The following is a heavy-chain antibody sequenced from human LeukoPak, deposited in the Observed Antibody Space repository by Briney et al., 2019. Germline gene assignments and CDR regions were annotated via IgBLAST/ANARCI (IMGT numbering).Heavy chain of an antibody. J-gene: IGHJ6*02. CDR3: AREAAAPYYYYGMDV. V-gene: IGHV1-18*01. CDR2: ISAYNGNT. D-gene: IGHD6-13*01. Sequence: HWASVTVSCTASGYTFTSYGISWVRQAPGQGLEWMGWISAYNGNTNYAQKLQGRVTMTTDTSTSTAYMELRSLRSDDTAVYYCAREAAAPYYYYGMDVWGQGTTVTVSS. CDR1: GYTFTSYG.